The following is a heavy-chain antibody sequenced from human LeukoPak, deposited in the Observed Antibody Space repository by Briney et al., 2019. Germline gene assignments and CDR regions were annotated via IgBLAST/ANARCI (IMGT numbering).Heavy chain of an antibody. D-gene: IGHD3-3*01. CDR1: GGSLSSYY. V-gene: IGHV4-59*12. CDR3: ARSGVTTKGDYDFWSGYSGSWFDP. J-gene: IGHJ5*02. CDR2: VHYNGQT. Sequence: SETLSLTCTVSGGSLSSYYWTWIRQPPGKGLEWLGYVHYNGQTNYNPSLQSRATMSVDMSKNQFSLRLTSVTAADTAVYYCARSGVTTKGDYDFWSGYSGSWFDPWGQGTLVTVSS.